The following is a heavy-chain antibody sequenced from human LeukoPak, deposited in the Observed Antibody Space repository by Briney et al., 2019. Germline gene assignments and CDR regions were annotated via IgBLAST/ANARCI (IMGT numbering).Heavy chain of an antibody. Sequence: SETLSLTCAVYGGSFSGYYWGWIRQPPGKGLEWIGEINHSGSTNYNPSLKSRVTISVDTSKNQFSLKLSSVTAADTAVYYCASGLGGTGDVFAFDIWGQGTMVTVSS. CDR2: INHSGST. D-gene: IGHD1-26*01. V-gene: IGHV4-34*01. CDR1: GGSFSGYY. J-gene: IGHJ3*02. CDR3: ASGLGGTGDVFAFDI.